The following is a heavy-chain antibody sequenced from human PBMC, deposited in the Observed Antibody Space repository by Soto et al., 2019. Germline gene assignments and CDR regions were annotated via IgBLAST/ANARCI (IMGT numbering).Heavy chain of an antibody. J-gene: IGHJ4*02. D-gene: IGHD6-19*01. CDR1: ASIFKGHG. V-gene: IGHV3-33*08. CDR3: ARVQWLVAPPSVSFDY. Sequence: HPGGSLRLSCAASASIFKGHGMHWVRQAPGKGLEWVAIIRYDGSDEHYGDSVEGRFTISRDNAKNSLYLQLNSLRAEDTALFYCARVQWLVAPPSVSFDYWGQGALVTVSS. CDR2: IRYDGSDE.